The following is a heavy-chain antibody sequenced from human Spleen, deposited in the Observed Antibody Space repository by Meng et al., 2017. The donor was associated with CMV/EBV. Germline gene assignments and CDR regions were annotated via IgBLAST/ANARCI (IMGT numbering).Heavy chain of an antibody. J-gene: IGHJ4*02. CDR3: AKDEAVHAISPFDY. V-gene: IGHV3-64*02. CDR1: GLAFSRYA. Sequence: GGSLRLSCAASGLAFSRYALHWVRQAPGKGPEYVSGIDSYGANTHYADSVKDRFTISRDNSKNTLYLQINSLRVEDTAVYYCAKDEAVHAISPFDYWGQGTLVTVSS. D-gene: IGHD3-9*01. CDR2: IDSYGANT.